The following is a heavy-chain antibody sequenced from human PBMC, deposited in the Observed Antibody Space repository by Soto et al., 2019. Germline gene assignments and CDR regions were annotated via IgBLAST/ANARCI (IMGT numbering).Heavy chain of an antibody. CDR1: GFTLNTYN. CDR3: VRDLSGGYACDY. CDR2: XXKXXXX. D-gene: IGHD5-12*01. J-gene: IGHJ4*01. V-gene: IGHV3-30*01. Sequence: GGSLRLSCAASGFTLNTYNIHWVRQAPGKGLEWXAMXXKXXXXXYXXSVKGRFTVSRDTSQNTLSLEMNNVTSEDSAMYYCVRDLSGGYACDYWGHGTLVTVS.